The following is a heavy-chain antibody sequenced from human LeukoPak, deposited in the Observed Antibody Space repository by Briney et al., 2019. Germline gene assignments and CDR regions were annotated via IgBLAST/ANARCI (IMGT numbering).Heavy chain of an antibody. CDR3: ASRKSIAARGRSFDY. Sequence: PSETLSLTCAVYGGSFSGYYWSWIRQPPGKGLEWIGEINHSGSTNCNPSLKSRVTISVDTSKNQFSLKLSSVTAADTAVYYCASRKSIAARGRSFDYWGQGTLVTVSS. D-gene: IGHD6-6*01. J-gene: IGHJ4*02. V-gene: IGHV4-34*01. CDR2: INHSGST. CDR1: GGSFSGYY.